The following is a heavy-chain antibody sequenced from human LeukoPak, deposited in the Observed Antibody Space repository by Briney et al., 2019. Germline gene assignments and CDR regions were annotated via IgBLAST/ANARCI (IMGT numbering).Heavy chain of an antibody. J-gene: IGHJ6*03. CDR1: GFTFSSYA. CDR2: ISYDGSNK. V-gene: IGHV3-30*04. Sequence: GGSLRLSCAASGFTFSSYAMHWVRQAPGKGLEWVAVISYDGSNKYYADSVKGRFTISRDNSKNTLYLQMNSLRAEDTAVYYCARGHSEITIFGVVRDYYYMDVWGKGTTVTVSS. D-gene: IGHD3-3*01. CDR3: ARGHSEITIFGVVRDYYYMDV.